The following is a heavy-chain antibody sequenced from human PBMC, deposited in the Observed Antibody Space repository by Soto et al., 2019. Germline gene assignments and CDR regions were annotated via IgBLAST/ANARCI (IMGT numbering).Heavy chain of an antibody. CDR2: ISYDGSNK. D-gene: IGHD4-17*01. CDR1: GFTFSSYA. V-gene: IGHV3-30-3*01. J-gene: IGHJ4*02. CDR3: ASSSDPVGVTTHVVY. Sequence: LRLSCAASGFTFSSYAMHWVRQAPGKGLEWVAVISYDGSNKYYADSVKGRFTISRDNSKNTLYLQMNSLRAEDTAVYYCASSSDPVGVTTHVVYWGQGTLVTVSS.